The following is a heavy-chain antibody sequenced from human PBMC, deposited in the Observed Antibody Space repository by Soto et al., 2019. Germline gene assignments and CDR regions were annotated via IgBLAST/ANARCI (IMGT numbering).Heavy chain of an antibody. D-gene: IGHD2-15*01. CDR2: IWYDGSQI. Sequence: QVQLVESGGGVVQPGRSLRLSCAASGFTFRGHGMHWVRQAPGRGLEWVAVIWYDGSQIYYGDSVRGRFTISRDNSKDTLYLQMNSLRAEDTAVYYCARDPESCSCGSCVAFDLWGQGTMVTVSS. J-gene: IGHJ3*01. CDR3: ARDPESCSCGSCVAFDL. CDR1: GFTFRGHG. V-gene: IGHV3-33*01.